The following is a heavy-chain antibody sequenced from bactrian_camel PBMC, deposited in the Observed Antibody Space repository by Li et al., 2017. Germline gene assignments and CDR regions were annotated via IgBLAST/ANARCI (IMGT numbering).Heavy chain of an antibody. CDR2: IITGNGKT. CDR1: GNTYNLNC. Sequence: HVQLVESGGGSVPPGGSVRLSCAASGNTYNLNCLGWFRQAPGMEREAVACIITGNGKTYYADSVKGRFTISQDVDKKTMYLQLDNLEPEDTAMYYCAAAALGTFYGWRDTRSYESWGQGTQVTVS. D-gene: IGHD5*01. CDR3: AAAALGTFYGWRDTRSYES. J-gene: IGHJ4*01. V-gene: IGHV3S54*01.